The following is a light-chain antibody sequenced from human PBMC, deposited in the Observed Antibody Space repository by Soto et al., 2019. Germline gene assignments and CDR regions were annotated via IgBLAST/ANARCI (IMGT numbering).Light chain of an antibody. CDR1: SSDVGSYNL. Sequence: QSALTQPASVSGSPGQSITISCTGTSSDVGSYNLVSWYQQHPGKAPKLMIYEVSKRPSGVSNHFSGSKSGNTASLTISGLQAEDEADYYCCSYAGSSTFEGVFGGGTKLTVL. CDR3: CSYAGSSTFEGV. J-gene: IGLJ3*02. V-gene: IGLV2-23*02. CDR2: EVS.